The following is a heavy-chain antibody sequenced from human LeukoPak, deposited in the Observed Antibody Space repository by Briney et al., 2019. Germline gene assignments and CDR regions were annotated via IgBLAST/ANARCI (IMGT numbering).Heavy chain of an antibody. CDR2: TSHAGIS. CDR1: GESIRSTTF. V-gene: IGHV4-39*01. Sequence: PSETLSLTCSVSGESIRSTTFWGWICQSPGMGLEWIASTSHAGISYYNPSLSSRVTVSADSSKNQFSLRLSSVTAADTAVYYCARRGGHSWDVGNWFDPWGQGTPVTVSS. D-gene: IGHD6-13*01. CDR3: ARRGGHSWDVGNWFDP. J-gene: IGHJ5*02.